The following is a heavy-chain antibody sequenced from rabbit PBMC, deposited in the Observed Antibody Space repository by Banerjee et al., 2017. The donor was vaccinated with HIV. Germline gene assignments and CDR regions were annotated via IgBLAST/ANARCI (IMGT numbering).Heavy chain of an antibody. V-gene: IGHV1S40*01. J-gene: IGHJ4*01. Sequence: QSLEESGEDLVKPGASLTLTCTASGFSFSSAYDMCWVRQAPGKGLEWIACIYTGSGSTWYANWAKGRFTISKTSSTTVTLQMTSLTAADTATYFCARGYWTDGLHLWGQGTLVTVS. CDR2: IYTGSGST. D-gene: IGHD1-1*01. CDR1: GFSFSSAYD. CDR3: ARGYWTDGLHL.